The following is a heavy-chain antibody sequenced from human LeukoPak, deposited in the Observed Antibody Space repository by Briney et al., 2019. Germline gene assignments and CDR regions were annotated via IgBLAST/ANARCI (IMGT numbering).Heavy chain of an antibody. CDR3: ARDPNYYNYGMDV. CDR2: IYSGDIGGYT. Sequence: GGSLTLSCAASGFTVSNSYMSWVRQAPGKGLEWVSVIYSGDIGGYTYYSDSVKGRFTISRDNSKNTLNLQMNSLRDEDTAVYYCARDPNYYNYGMDVWGQGTMVTVSS. V-gene: IGHV3-66*01. J-gene: IGHJ6*02. CDR1: GFTVSNSY.